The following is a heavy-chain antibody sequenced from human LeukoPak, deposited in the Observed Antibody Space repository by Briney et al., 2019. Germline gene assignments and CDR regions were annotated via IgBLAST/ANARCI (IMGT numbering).Heavy chain of an antibody. V-gene: IGHV3-23*01. CDR2: IRGSGGNT. CDR1: GFTFSVYA. Sequence: GGSLRLSCAASGFTFSVYAMSWVRQAPGKGLEWVSAIRGSGGNTYYADSVKGRFTISRDNSKNTLYLQMNSLRAEDTAVYYCAKDHSSGWPYCFPYWGQGTLVTVSS. D-gene: IGHD6-19*01. CDR3: AKDHSSGWPYCFPY. J-gene: IGHJ4*02.